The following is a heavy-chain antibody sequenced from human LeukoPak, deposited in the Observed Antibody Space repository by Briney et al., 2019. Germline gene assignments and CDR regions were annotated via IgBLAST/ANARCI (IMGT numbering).Heavy chain of an antibody. CDR1: GFTFSSYG. D-gene: IGHD6-19*01. CDR2: ISYDGSNK. CDR3: AKGDRGGWSNHYYYGMDV. V-gene: IGHV3-30*18. Sequence: GSLRLSCAASGFTFSSYGMHWVRQAPGKGLEWVAVISYDGSNKYYADSVKGRFTISRDNSKNTLYLQMNSLRAEDTAVYYCAKGDRGGWSNHYYYGMDVWGQGTTVTVSS. J-gene: IGHJ6*02.